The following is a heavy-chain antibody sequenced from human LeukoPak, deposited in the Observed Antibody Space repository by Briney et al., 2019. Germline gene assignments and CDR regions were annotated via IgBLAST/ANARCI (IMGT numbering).Heavy chain of an antibody. J-gene: IGHJ3*01. D-gene: IGHD3-10*01. CDR3: SRRSGTSRFDAFDP. CDR1: EFTFGDYA. V-gene: IGHV3-49*04. Sequence: QTGGSLRLSCTASEFTFGDYAMSWVRQAPGMGLEWVGFIRSKAFGGTTDYAASLRGRFTISRDDSKSIAYLQMNSLKIEDTALYYCSRRSGTSRFDAFDPWGQGPMVTASS. CDR2: IRSKAFGGTT.